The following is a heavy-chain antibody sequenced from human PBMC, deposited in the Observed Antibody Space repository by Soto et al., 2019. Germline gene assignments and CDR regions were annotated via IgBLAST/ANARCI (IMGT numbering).Heavy chain of an antibody. J-gene: IGHJ1*01. Sequence: QVQLVESGGGVVQPGRSLRLSCAASGFIFFNHGMHWFRQAPGKGLEWVAVIWNDGSNTFYADSMRGRVNISTDNSKNTLVLQMDSLLVEDTAVYYCARAPLTGYSSSWTPAGDSFQHWGKGKVVTVPS. CDR2: IWNDGSNT. CDR1: GFIFFNHG. V-gene: IGHV3-33*01. CDR3: ARAPLTGYSSSWTPAGDSFQH. D-gene: IGHD6-13*01.